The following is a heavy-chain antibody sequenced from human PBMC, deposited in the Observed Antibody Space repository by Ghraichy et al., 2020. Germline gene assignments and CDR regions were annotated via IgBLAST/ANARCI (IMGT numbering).Heavy chain of an antibody. J-gene: IGHJ3*01. V-gene: IGHV3-23*01. CDR1: EFTFDGYP. CDR2: LGADGRST. D-gene: IGHD1-26*01. Sequence: GGSLRLSCAVSEFTFDGYPMTWVRQAPGKGLEWVSTLGADGRSTFYADSVKGRFTISRDKSKRTMYLQMNSLRADDTAVYYCAKEGGRLGEGAFAVWGPGTKVTVSS. CDR3: AKEGGRLGEGAFAV.